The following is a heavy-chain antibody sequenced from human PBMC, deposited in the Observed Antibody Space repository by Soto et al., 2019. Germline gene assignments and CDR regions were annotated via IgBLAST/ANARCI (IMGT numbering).Heavy chain of an antibody. CDR2: IYTSGST. D-gene: IGHD3-10*01. CDR1: GGSISSYY. J-gene: IGHJ5*02. CDR3: ARDHEWFGELDEQYNWFDP. V-gene: IGHV4-4*07. Sequence: QVQLQESGPGLVKPSETLSLTCTVSGGSISSYYWSWIRQPAGKGLEWIGRIYTSGSTNYNPSLKSRVTRSGDTSKNQFSLRLSSVTAADTAVYYCARDHEWFGELDEQYNWFDPWGQGTLVTVSS.